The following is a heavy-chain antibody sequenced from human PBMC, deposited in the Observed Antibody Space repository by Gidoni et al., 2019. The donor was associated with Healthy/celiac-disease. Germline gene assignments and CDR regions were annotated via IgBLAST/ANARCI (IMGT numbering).Heavy chain of an antibody. V-gene: IGHV3-15*07. CDR1: GFIFSNAW. CDR3: TTGRHCSSTSCYIYGMDV. Sequence: EVQLVESGGGLVKPGGSLRLSCAASGFIFSNAWMNWVRQAPGKGLEWVGRIKSKTDGGTTDYAAPVKGRFTISRDDTKNTLYLQMNSLKTEDTAVYYCTTGRHCSSTSCYIYGMDVWGQGTTVTVSS. D-gene: IGHD2-2*02. J-gene: IGHJ6*02. CDR2: IKSKTDGGTT.